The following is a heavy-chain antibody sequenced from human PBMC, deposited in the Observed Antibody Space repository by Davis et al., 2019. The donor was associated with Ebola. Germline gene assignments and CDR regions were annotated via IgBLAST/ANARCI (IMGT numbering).Heavy chain of an antibody. CDR1: GYTFTGYY. CDR2: INPNSGGT. CDR3: ARDHPQTPITIFGVVPKEGTLDYYGMDV. J-gene: IGHJ6*02. Sequence: ASVKVSCKASGYTFTGYYMHWVRQAPGQGLEWMGWINPNSGGTNYAQKFQGRVTMTRDTSISTAYMELSRLRSDDTAVYYCARDHPQTPITIFGVVPKEGTLDYYGMDVWGQGTTVTVSS. V-gene: IGHV1-2*02. D-gene: IGHD3-3*01.